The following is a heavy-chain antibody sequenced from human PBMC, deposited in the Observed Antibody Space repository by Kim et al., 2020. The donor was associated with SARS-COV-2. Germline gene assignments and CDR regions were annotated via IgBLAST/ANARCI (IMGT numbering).Heavy chain of an antibody. Sequence: PGGSISRGGYYWSWIRQHPGKGLEWIGYIYYSGSTYYNPSLKSRVTISVDTSKNQFSLKLSSVTAADTAVYYCAREEREGYSLNYYGMDV. CDR3: AREEREGYSLNYYGMDV. V-gene: IGHV4-31*02. CDR2: IYYSGST. CDR1: GGSISRGGYY. D-gene: IGHD5-18*01. J-gene: IGHJ6*01.